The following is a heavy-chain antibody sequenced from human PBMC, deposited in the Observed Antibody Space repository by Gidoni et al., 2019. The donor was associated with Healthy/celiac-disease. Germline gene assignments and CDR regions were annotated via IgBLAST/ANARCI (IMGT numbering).Heavy chain of an antibody. CDR3: ARVRRRDYYDSSGYYPNYYYYYYMDV. D-gene: IGHD3-22*01. J-gene: IGHJ6*03. CDR1: GGTFSSYA. CDR2: IIPIFGTA. Sequence: QVQLVQSGAEVKKPGSSVKVSCKASGGTFSSYAISWVRQAPGQGLEWMGGIIPIFGTANYAQKFQGRVTITADESTSTAYMELSSLRSEDTAVYYCARVRRRDYYDSSGYYPNYYYYYYMDVWGKGTTVTVSS. V-gene: IGHV1-69*01.